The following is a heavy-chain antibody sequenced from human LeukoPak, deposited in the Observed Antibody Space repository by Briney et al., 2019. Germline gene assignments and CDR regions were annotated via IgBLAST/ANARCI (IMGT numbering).Heavy chain of an antibody. CDR2: IYYSGST. CDR1: GGSISSGGYY. J-gene: IGHJ4*02. Sequence: PSETLSLTCTVSGGSISSGGYYWSWIRQHPGKGLEWIGYIYYSGSTYYNPSLKSRVTISVDTSKNQFSLKLSSVTAADTAVYYCARPALRLVGATKAIDEDWGQGTLVTVSS. V-gene: IGHV4-39*01. CDR3: ARPALRLVGATKAIDED. D-gene: IGHD1-26*01.